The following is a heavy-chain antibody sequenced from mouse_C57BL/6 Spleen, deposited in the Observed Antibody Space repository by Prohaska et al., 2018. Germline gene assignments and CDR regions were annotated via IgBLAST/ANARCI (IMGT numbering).Heavy chain of an antibody. Sequence: QVQLQQPGAELVKPGASVKLSCKASGYTFTSYWMQWVKQRPGQGLTSIREIDTSDSYSNYNLKLKGKATLTVNTDSSPAYMKVSRLTSEESAVYYCAGRANWEPSAYWGQGTLVIVSA. CDR3: AGRANWEPSAY. D-gene: IGHD4-1*01. CDR2: IDTSDSYS. CDR1: GYTFTSYW. V-gene: IGHV1-50*01. J-gene: IGHJ3*01.